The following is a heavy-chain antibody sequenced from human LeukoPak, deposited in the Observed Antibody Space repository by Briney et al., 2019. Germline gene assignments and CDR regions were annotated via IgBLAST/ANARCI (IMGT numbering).Heavy chain of an antibody. D-gene: IGHD3-10*01. CDR2: IYSSGST. J-gene: IGHJ6*02. CDR1: GGSISSFY. V-gene: IGHV4-4*07. Sequence: SETLSLTCTVSGGSISSFYWSWIRQPAGKGLEWIGRIYSSGSTNYNPSLKSRVHMSVDTSENQFSLKLSSVTAADTAVYYCARDQVGYYYGSGTSGRQYYYGVDVWGQGTTVTVSS. CDR3: ARDQVGYYYGSGTSGRQYYYGVDV.